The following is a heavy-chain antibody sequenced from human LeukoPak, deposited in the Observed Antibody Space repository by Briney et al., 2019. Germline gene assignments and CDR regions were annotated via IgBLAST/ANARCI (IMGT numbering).Heavy chain of an antibody. J-gene: IGHJ4*02. CDR1: GFTFSSYA. D-gene: IGHD5-24*01. V-gene: IGHV3-23*01. CDR3: AKIRGRDDWYYFDY. Sequence: AGGSLRLSCAASGFTFSSYAMSWVRQAPGKGLEWVSGISGSGVSTYYVDSVKGRFTISRDNSKNTFYLQMNSLRAEDMAVYYRAKIRGRDDWYYFDYWGQGTLVTVSS. CDR2: ISGSGVST.